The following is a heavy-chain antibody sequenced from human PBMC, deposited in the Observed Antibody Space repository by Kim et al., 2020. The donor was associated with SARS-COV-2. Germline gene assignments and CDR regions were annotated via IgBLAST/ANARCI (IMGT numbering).Heavy chain of an antibody. V-gene: IGHV4-31*03. CDR1: GASISSDPYY. Sequence: SETLSLTCTVSGASISSDPYYWTWVRQHPAPGLEWIGYINDIGSTLFNPTLLSRLTMSRDTSKNQFSLRLTSVTAAATAVYYCARQKNGGLDSWGQGTLVTVSS. J-gene: IGHJ4*02. D-gene: IGHD3-10*01. CDR3: ARQKNGGLDS. CDR2: INDIGST.